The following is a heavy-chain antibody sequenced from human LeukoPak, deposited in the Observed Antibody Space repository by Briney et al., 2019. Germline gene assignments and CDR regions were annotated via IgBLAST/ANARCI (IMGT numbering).Heavy chain of an antibody. CDR3: ARERNSYEDY. Sequence: SETLSLTCTVSGGSISSSSYYWGWIRQPPGKGLEWIGYIYYSGSTYYNPSLKSRVTISVDTSKNQFSLKLSSVTAADTAVYYCARERNSYEDYWGQGTLVTVSP. J-gene: IGHJ4*02. CDR2: IYYSGST. CDR1: GGSISSSSYY. V-gene: IGHV4-30-4*08. D-gene: IGHD5-18*01.